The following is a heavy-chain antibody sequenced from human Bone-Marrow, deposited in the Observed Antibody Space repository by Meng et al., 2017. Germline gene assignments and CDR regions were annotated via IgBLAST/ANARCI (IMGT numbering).Heavy chain of an antibody. V-gene: IGHV4-34*01. CDR2: INHSGST. D-gene: IGHD3-10*01. CDR3: ARVKLIRGKRGYFDL. CDR1: VGSFSGYY. J-gene: IGHJ2*01. Sequence: QVHLKKWGAGLLKPSGPLPLTCAVYVGSFSGYYGSWIRQPPGKGLEWIGEINHSGSTNYNPSLKSRVTISVDTSKNQFSLKLSSVTAADTAVYYCARVKLIRGKRGYFDLWGRGTLVTVSS.